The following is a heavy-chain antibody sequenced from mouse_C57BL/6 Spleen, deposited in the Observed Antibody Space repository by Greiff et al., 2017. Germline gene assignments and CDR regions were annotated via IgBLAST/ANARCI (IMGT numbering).Heavy chain of an antibody. Sequence: QVQLQQPGAELVKPGASVKLSCKASGYTFTSYWMHWVKQRPGQGLEWIGMIHPNSGSTNYNEKFKSKATLTVDKSSSTAYMQLSSLTTEDSAVYYCARDDGCPYYAMDYWGQGTSVTVAS. J-gene: IGHJ4*01. D-gene: IGHD2-3*01. CDR3: ARDDGCPYYAMDY. V-gene: IGHV1-64*01. CDR1: GYTFTSYW. CDR2: IHPNSGST.